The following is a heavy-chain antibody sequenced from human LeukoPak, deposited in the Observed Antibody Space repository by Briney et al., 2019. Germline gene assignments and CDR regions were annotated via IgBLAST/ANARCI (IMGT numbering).Heavy chain of an antibody. CDR3: ARSRWLQPNSRYYYMDV. CDR1: GYTFTGYY. J-gene: IGHJ6*03. D-gene: IGHD5-24*01. CDR2: IIPIFGTA. Sequence: GASVKVSCKASGYTFTGYYMHWVRQAPGQGLEWTGGIIPIFGTANYAQKFQGRVTITADESTSTAYMELSSLRSEDTAVYYCARSRWLQPNSRYYYMDVWGKGTTVTISS. V-gene: IGHV1-69*13.